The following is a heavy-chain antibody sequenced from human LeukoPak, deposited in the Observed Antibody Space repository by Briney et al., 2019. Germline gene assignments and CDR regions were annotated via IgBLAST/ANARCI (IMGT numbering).Heavy chain of an antibody. Sequence: GGSLRLSCAASGFAFSGYYMTWIRQAPGKGPEWVSYISGSGSSLYYADSVKGRFTISRDNAKNSLYLQMNSLRAEDTAVYYCARDQMRYYDSSGSPPPWGQGTLVTVSS. J-gene: IGHJ5*02. D-gene: IGHD3-22*01. CDR2: ISGSGSSL. V-gene: IGHV3-11*04. CDR1: GFAFSGYY. CDR3: ARDQMRYYDSSGSPPP.